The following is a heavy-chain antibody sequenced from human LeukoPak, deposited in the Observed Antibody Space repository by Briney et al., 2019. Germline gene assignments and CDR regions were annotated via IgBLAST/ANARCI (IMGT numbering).Heavy chain of an antibody. V-gene: IGHV3-9*01. CDR3: AKHMRATNTYSFFGLDV. CDR2: INWNGGGT. CDR1: GFTFKDYG. J-gene: IGHJ6*02. Sequence: GRSLRLSGAATGFTFKDYGMHWVRQPPGKGLEWVSSINWNGGGTDYADSVKGRFTISGDNAKNSLYLQLSSLRPEDTALYYCAKHMRATNTYSFFGLDVWGQGTTVTVSS. D-gene: IGHD1-26*01.